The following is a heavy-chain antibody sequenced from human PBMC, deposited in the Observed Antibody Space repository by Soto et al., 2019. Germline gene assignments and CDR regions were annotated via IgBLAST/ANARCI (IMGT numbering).Heavy chain of an antibody. Sequence: ASETLSLTCAVSGGSISTDYWWSWVRQPPGKGLEWIGEVHHSGTTNYRQSRRCRGTISVVKSGYQLSLELTSVAAADTAVYYCARGVSFRWVYLGQGTLGTVSS. CDR2: VHHSGTT. D-gene: IGHD2-8*01. CDR1: GGSISTDYW. CDR3: ARGVSFRWVY. J-gene: IGHJ4*02. V-gene: IGHV4-4*02.